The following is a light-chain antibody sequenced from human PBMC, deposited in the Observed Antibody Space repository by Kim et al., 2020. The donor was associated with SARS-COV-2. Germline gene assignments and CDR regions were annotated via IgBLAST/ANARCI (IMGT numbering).Light chain of an antibody. CDR3: QHYDLVPIT. CDR2: DTS. CDR1: QDIGNF. Sequence: EFVVNRVTITCQASQDIGNFLTWIQQKPGKAPKLLIYDTSKLEPGVSSRFSGSGSGTLFTFIINGLQPEDISTYYCQHYDLVPITHGQETRLEIK. J-gene: IGKJ5*01. V-gene: IGKV1-33*01.